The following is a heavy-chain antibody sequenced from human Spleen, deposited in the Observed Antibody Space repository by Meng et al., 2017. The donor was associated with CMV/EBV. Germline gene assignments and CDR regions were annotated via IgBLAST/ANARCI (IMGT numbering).Heavy chain of an antibody. J-gene: IGHJ4*02. CDR2: ISSSGSIK. Sequence: GESLKISCAASGFTFSSYEMNWVRQAPGKGLECVSYISSSGSIKYHADSVKGRFTVSRDNAQESLYLQMNSLRAEDTALYYCARGQLSGVFDHWGQGALVTVSS. CDR3: ARGQLSGVFDH. V-gene: IGHV3-48*03. D-gene: IGHD5-18*01. CDR1: GFTFSSYE.